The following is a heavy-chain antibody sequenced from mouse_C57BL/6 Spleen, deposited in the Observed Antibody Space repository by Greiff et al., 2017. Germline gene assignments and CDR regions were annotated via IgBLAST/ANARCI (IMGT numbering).Heavy chain of an antibody. V-gene: IGHV5-6*01. CDR2: ISSGGSYT. CDR1: GFTFSSYG. J-gene: IGHJ2*01. CDR3: ARRRDQYYFDY. Sequence: EVQLVESGGDLVKPGGSLKLSCAASGFTFSSYGMSWVRQTPDKRLEWVATISSGGSYTYYPDSVKGRFTISRDNAKNTLYLQMSSLKSEDTAMYYCARRRDQYYFDYWGQGTTLTVSS.